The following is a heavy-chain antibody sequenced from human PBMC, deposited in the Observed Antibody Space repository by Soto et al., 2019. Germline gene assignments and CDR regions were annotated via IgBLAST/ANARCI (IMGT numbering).Heavy chain of an antibody. J-gene: IGHJ5*02. V-gene: IGHV4-34*01. Sequence: SETLSLTCAVYGGSFSGYYWSWIRQPPGKGLEWIGEINHSGSTNYNPSLKSRVTISVDTSKNQFSLKLSSVTAADTAVYYCARGGSYDFWSGYSTNWFDPWGQGTLVTVSS. CDR1: GGSFSGYY. CDR3: ARGGSYDFWSGYSTNWFDP. CDR2: INHSGST. D-gene: IGHD3-3*01.